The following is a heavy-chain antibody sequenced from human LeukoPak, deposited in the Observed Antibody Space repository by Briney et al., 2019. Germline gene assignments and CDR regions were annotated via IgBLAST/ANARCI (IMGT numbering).Heavy chain of an antibody. CDR3: ARAEPHLYYYDSSGDLRGTY. Sequence: GGSLRLSCAASGFTVSNNYMTWVRQAPGKGLEWVSIIYSGGSTYYADSVKGKFTISRDNSKNTVYLQMNSLRAEDTAVYYCARAEPHLYYYDSSGDLRGTYWGQGTLVTVSS. CDR2: IYSGGST. J-gene: IGHJ4*02. V-gene: IGHV3-66*01. CDR1: GFTVSNNY. D-gene: IGHD3-22*01.